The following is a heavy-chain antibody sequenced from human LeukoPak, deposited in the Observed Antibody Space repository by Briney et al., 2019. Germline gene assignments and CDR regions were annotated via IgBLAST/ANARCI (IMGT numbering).Heavy chain of an antibody. V-gene: IGHV1-2*02. CDR1: GYTFTSYY. CDR2: INPNSGDT. D-gene: IGHD2-2*01. Sequence: GASVKVSCKASGYTFTSYYMHWVRQAPGQGLEWMGWINPNSGDTNYAQNFQGRVAMTRDTSISTAYMELSRLRSDDTAVYYCARGNGRYCRSTSCLDWFDPWGQGTLVTVSS. J-gene: IGHJ5*02. CDR3: ARGNGRYCRSTSCLDWFDP.